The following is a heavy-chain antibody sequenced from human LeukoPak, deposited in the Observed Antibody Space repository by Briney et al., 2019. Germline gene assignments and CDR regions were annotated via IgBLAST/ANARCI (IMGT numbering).Heavy chain of an antibody. D-gene: IGHD2-2*01. CDR3: AKAARYCSSTSCYGFDY. Sequence: GGSLRLSCAASGFTFSTYEMNWVRQAPGKGLEWVSYISSSGNFIYYADSVKGRFTISRDNAKNSLYLQMNSLRAEDTAVYYCAKAARYCSSTSCYGFDYWGQGTLVTVSS. J-gene: IGHJ4*02. CDR1: GFTFSTYE. V-gene: IGHV3-48*03. CDR2: ISSSGNFI.